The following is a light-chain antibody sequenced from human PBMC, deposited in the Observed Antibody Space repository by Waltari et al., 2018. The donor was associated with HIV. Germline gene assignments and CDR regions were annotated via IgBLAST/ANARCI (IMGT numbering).Light chain of an antibody. CDR3: QQSYSTPMYT. CDR1: QSIISY. V-gene: IGKV1-39*01. Sequence: DIQMTQSPSSLSASVGDRVTITCRASQSIISYLNWYQQKPGKAPKLLIYAASSLQSGVPSRFSGSGSGTDFTITISSLQPEDFATYYCQQSYSTPMYTFGQGTKLEIK. CDR2: AAS. J-gene: IGKJ2*01.